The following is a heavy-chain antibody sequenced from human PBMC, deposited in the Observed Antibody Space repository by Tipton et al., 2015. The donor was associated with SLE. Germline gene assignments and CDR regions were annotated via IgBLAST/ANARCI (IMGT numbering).Heavy chain of an antibody. CDR2: ISAYNGNT. J-gene: IGHJ6*03. Sequence: QSGPEVKKPGASVIVSCKASGYTFISNSINWVRQAPGHGLEWMGWISAYNGNTKYAQKVQGRVTMTTDTSTSTAYMELRSLRSDDTAVYYCARHPCGSSSCWDYYYYMDVWGNGTTVTVSS. CDR3: ARHPCGSSSCWDYYYYMDV. CDR1: GYTFISNS. V-gene: IGHV1-18*04. D-gene: IGHD2-2*01.